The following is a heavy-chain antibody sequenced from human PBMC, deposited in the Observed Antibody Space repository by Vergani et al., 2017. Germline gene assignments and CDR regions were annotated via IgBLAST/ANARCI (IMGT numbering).Heavy chain of an antibody. Sequence: QVQLAESGGGRVQPGRSLRLSCAASGFSFSSHAIHWVRQAPGKGLEWVAVISNDGSKKYYADSVKGRFTISRDNSKNTLDLQMNSLRTQDTAVYYCARDAGLVMVDVWGQGTTVTVSS. CDR2: ISNDGSKK. J-gene: IGHJ6*02. CDR1: GFSFSSHA. CDR3: ARDAGLVMVDV. V-gene: IGHV3-30*03. D-gene: IGHD3-9*01.